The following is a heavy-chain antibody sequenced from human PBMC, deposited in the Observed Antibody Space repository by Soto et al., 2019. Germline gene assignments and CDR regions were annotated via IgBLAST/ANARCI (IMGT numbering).Heavy chain of an antibody. J-gene: IGHJ5*02. V-gene: IGHV2-5*02. CDR1: GFSLNTSGVG. D-gene: IGHD3-3*01. CDR3: SHTRPFDFRSAYLPPNWFDP. CDR2: IYWADDK. Sequence: QISLKESGPTVVKPTQTVTLTCTFSGFSLNTSGVGVGRIRQPPGKTLDWLALIYWADDKRYCPSLRTRLTIINDPSKNQVVLTMTNVDPVDTATYYCSHTRPFDFRSAYLPPNWFDPWGQGTLVTVSS.